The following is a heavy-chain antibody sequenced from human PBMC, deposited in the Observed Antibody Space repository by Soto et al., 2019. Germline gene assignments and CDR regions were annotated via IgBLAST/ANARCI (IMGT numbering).Heavy chain of an antibody. Sequence: AGGSLRLSCAASGFTFSSYGMHWVRQAPGKGLEWVAVISYDGSNKYYADSVKGRFTISRDNSKNTLYLQMNSLRAEDTAVYYCAKVKSGFSVVVPATLDYWGQGTLVTVSS. CDR3: AKVKSGFSVVVPATLDY. V-gene: IGHV3-30*18. J-gene: IGHJ4*02. CDR1: GFTFSSYG. D-gene: IGHD2-2*01. CDR2: ISYDGSNK.